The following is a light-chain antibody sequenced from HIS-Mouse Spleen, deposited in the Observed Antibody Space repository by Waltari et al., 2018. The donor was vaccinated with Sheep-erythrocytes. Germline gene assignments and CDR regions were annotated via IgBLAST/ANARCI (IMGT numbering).Light chain of an antibody. CDR2: EGS. Sequence: QSALTQPASVSGSPGQSLTIPCTGTSMDVGSYNLVSWYQQHPGKAPKLMIYEGSKRPSGVSNRFSGSKSGNTASLTISGLQAEDEADYYCCSYAGSSTPWVFGGGTKLTVL. V-gene: IGLV2-23*01. CDR1: SMDVGSYNL. CDR3: CSYAGSSTPWV. J-gene: IGLJ3*02.